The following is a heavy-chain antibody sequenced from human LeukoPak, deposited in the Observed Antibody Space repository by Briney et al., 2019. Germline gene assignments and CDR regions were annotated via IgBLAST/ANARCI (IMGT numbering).Heavy chain of an antibody. CDR2: IRYDGNNK. J-gene: IGHJ5*02. CDR3: ARGRGSTARRAGWFDP. CDR1: GFTFSNSA. Sequence: PGGSLRLSCAASGFTFSNSAMHWVRQAPGKGLEWVAFIRYDGNNKNYADSVKGRFTISRDNSKNTLYLQMNSLRAEDTAVYYCARGRGSTARRAGWFDPWGQGTLVTVSS. D-gene: IGHD6-6*01. V-gene: IGHV3-30*02.